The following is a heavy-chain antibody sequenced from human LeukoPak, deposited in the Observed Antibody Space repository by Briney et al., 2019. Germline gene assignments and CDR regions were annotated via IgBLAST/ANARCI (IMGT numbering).Heavy chain of an antibody. V-gene: IGHV3-53*01. D-gene: IGHD2-2*03. CDR2: LYSGGFT. CDR1: GFTVSSYY. Sequence: PGGSLRVSCAASGFTVSSYYMNWVRQAPGKGLEWVSVLYSGGFTYYSDSVKGRFTISSDNSKNTLSLQMNSLSLDDTAVYYCARGHGSDAFDIWGQGTMVIVSS. CDR3: ARGHGSDAFDI. J-gene: IGHJ3*02.